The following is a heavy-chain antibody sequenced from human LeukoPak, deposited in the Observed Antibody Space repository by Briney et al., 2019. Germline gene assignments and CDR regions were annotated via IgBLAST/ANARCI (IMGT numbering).Heavy chain of an antibody. J-gene: IGHJ6*03. CDR2: IYSGGST. D-gene: IGHD2-2*01. CDR1: GFTFSSHW. V-gene: IGHV3-66*02. CDR3: ARVVGYCSSTSCYYYYYYYMDV. Sequence: GGSLRLSCAVSGFTFSSHWMHWVRQAPGKGLEWVSVIYSGGSTYYADSVKGRFTISRDNSKNTLYLQMNSLRAEDTAVYYCARVVGYCSSTSCYYYYYYYMDVWGKGTTVTVSS.